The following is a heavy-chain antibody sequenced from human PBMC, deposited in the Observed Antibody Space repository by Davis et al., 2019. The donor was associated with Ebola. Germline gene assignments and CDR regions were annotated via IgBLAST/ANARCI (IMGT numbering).Heavy chain of an antibody. CDR3: ARGIHGYSYGYGYYYYGMDV. J-gene: IGHJ6*02. V-gene: IGHV4-34*01. D-gene: IGHD5-18*01. CDR2: INHSGST. Sequence: SETLSLTCTVSGGSISSYYWSWIRQPPGKGLEWIGEINHSGSTNYNPSLKSRVTISVDTSKNQFSLKLSSVTAADTAVYYCARGIHGYSYGYGYYYYGMDVWGQGTTVTVSS. CDR1: GGSISSYY.